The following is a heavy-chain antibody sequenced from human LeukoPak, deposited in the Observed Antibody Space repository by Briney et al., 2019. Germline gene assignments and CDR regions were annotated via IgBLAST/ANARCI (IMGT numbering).Heavy chain of an antibody. D-gene: IGHD5-12*01. CDR1: IFTFIDYA. Sequence: PGGSLRLSCAASIFTFIDYAISWVRQAPGKGLEWVSGISGGGASTYYADSVKGRFTISRDNSKNTMYLQMSSLRAEDTALYYCAKDVRSVATIIANWGQGTLVTVSS. V-gene: IGHV3-23*01. J-gene: IGHJ4*02. CDR3: AKDVRSVATIIAN. CDR2: ISGGGAST.